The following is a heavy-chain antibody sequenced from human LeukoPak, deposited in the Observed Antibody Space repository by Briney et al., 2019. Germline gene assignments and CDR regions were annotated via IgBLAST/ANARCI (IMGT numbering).Heavy chain of an antibody. CDR2: IYHSGST. CDR3: AREEMATIN. CDR1: GYSISSGYY. D-gene: IGHD5-24*01. V-gene: IGHV4-38-2*02. Sequence: PSETLSLTCTVSGYSISSGYYWGWIRQPPGKGLEWIGSIYHSGSTYYNPSLKSRVTISVDTSKNQFSLKLSSVTAADTAVYYCAREEMATINWGQGTLVTVSS. J-gene: IGHJ4*02.